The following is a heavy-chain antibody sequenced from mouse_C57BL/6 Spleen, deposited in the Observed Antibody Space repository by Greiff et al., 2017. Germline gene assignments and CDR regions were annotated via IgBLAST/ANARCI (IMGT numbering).Heavy chain of an antibody. J-gene: IGHJ4*01. CDR2: IDPSDSYT. V-gene: IGHV1-69*01. CDR1: GYTFTSYW. CDR3: AKGYYGSSYPYAMDY. D-gene: IGHD1-1*01. Sequence: QVQLKQPGAELVMPGASVKLSCKASGYTFTSYWMHWVKQRPGQGLEWIGEIDPSDSYTNYNQKFKGKSTLTVDKSSSTAYMQLSSLTSEDSAVYYCAKGYYGSSYPYAMDYWGQGTSVTVSS.